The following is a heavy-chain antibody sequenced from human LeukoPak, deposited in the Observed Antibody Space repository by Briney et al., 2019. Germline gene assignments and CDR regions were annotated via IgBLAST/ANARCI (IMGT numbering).Heavy chain of an antibody. CDR3: AREWWGYDVLTGDNWFDP. CDR2: INTYNGAA. D-gene: IGHD3-9*01. Sequence: ASVKLSCKASGYPFTSYGIDWVRQAPGQGLEWMAWINTYNGAAKYAQNFKGRVTMSTDTSTSTVYMELTSLTSDDTAAYYCAREWWGYDVLTGDNWFDPWGQGTRVTVSS. J-gene: IGHJ5*02. CDR1: GYPFTSYG. V-gene: IGHV1-18*01.